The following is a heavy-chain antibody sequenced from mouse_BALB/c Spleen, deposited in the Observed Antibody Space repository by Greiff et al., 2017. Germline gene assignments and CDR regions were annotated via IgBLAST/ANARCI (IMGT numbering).Heavy chain of an antibody. D-gene: IGHD2-3*01. Sequence: EVMLVESGGGLVQPGGSRKLSCAASGFTFSSFGMHWVRQAPEKGLEWVAYISSGSSTIYYADTVKGRFTISRDNPKNTLFLQMTSLRSEDTAMYYCARDGYPDYWGQGTTLTVSS. CDR3: ARDGYPDY. CDR2: ISSGSSTI. V-gene: IGHV5-17*02. J-gene: IGHJ2*01. CDR1: GFTFSSFG.